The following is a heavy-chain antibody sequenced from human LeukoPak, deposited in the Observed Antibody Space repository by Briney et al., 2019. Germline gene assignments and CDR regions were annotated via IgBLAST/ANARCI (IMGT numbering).Heavy chain of an antibody. CDR2: IIPIFGTV. CDR1: GGTFSSYA. CDR3: ARDKAYCSSTSCYYYYYMDV. V-gene: IGHV1-69*05. Sequence: GSSVKVSCKASGGTFSSYAISWVRQAPGQGLEWMGGIIPIFGTVNYAQKFQGSVTITTDKSTSTAYMELSSLRSEDTAVYYCARDKAYCSSTSCYYYYYMDVWGKGTTVTVSS. D-gene: IGHD2-2*01. J-gene: IGHJ6*03.